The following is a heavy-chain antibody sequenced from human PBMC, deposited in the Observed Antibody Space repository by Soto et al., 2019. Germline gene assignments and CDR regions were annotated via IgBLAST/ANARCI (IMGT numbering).Heavy chain of an antibody. D-gene: IGHD1-26*01. V-gene: IGHV3-72*01. J-gene: IGHJ4*01. Sequence: EVQLVESGGGLVQPGGSQRLSCAASGFTFSDHYMDWVRQAPGKGLEWVGRIRNKANSYTTDYAASVKGSFTISRDDSKHSLSLQMNSLKTEDTAIYYCARDSGKGAYFDYWGHGALATVSS. CDR2: IRNKANSYTT. CDR3: ARDSGKGAYFDY. CDR1: GFTFSDHY.